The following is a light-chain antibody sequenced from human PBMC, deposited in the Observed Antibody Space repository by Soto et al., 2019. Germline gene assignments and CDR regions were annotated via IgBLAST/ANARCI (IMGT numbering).Light chain of an antibody. CDR1: SGHSSYA. J-gene: IGLJ2*01. CDR2: LNSDGSH. CDR3: QTWGTGVV. Sequence: QSVLTQSPSASASLGASVKLTCTLSSGHSSYAIAWHQQQPEKGPRYLMKLNSDGSHSKGDGIPDRFSGSSSGAERYLTIPRLQSEDEADYYCQTWGTGVVFGGGTKLTVL. V-gene: IGLV4-69*01.